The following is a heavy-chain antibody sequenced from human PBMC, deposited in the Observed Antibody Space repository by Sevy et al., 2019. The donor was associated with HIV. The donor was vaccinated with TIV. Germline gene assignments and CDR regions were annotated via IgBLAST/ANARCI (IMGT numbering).Heavy chain of an antibody. J-gene: IGHJ4*02. D-gene: IGHD5-18*01. CDR2: IYYNGIT. Sequence: SETLSLTCTVSGGSISDYYWNWIRQPPGKGLEWIGYIYYNGITNYNPSLKSRVTISVDTSNNQFSLKLTSVTAADTAVYYGARGIYSYGYWREFDYWGQGTLVTVSS. CDR1: GGSISDYY. CDR3: ARGIYSYGYWREFDY. V-gene: IGHV4-59*01.